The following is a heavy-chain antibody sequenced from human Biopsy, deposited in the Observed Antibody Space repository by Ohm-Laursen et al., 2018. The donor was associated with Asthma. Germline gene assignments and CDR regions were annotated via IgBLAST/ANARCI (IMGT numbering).Heavy chain of an antibody. Sequence: TLSLTCTVSYGSITSGGYYWTWICQHPGKGLEWIGFIYCSGSTYYNPSLKSRVSISIGTSKNQFSLKLSSVTAADTAVYYCARAQDYYDSRGYYRSFDYWGQGTLVTVSS. D-gene: IGHD3-22*01. J-gene: IGHJ4*02. CDR2: IYCSGST. CDR3: ARAQDYYDSRGYYRSFDY. V-gene: IGHV4-31*03. CDR1: YGSITSGGYY.